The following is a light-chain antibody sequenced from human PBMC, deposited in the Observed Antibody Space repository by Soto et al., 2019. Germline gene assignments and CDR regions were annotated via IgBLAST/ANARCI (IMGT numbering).Light chain of an antibody. CDR2: WAS. J-gene: IGKJ2*01. V-gene: IGKV4-1*01. Sequence: DIVMTQSPDSLAVSLGERATFNCKSSQTLLYSSNNKNYLAWYQQKPGQPPKVIIYWASTRNSGVPDRFSGSGSGTDFSLTIISLQAEDVAVYYCQQYYTTPYTFGQGTKLEIK. CDR3: QQYYTTPYT. CDR1: QTLLYSSNNKNY.